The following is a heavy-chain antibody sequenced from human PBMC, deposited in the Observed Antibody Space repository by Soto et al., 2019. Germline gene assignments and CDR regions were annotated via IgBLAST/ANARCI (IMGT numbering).Heavy chain of an antibody. J-gene: IGHJ4*02. CDR3: ARGRSLNTNMDY. CDR2: ISSSRGYT. Sequence: EVQLVESGGGLVKPGGSLRLSCAASGFTFSSYSMNWVRQAPGKGLESVSSISSSRGYTSYADSVKGRFTISRDNAKNSLYLQIDSLRAEDTAVYYCARGRSLNTNMDYWGQGALVTVSS. D-gene: IGHD2-15*01. V-gene: IGHV3-21*01. CDR1: GFTFSSYS.